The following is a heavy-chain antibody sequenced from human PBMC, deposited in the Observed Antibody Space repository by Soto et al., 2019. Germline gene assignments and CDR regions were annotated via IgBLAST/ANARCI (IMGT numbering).Heavy chain of an antibody. CDR1: GFTFSSYS. Sequence: GGSLRLSCAASGFTFSSYSMNWVRQAPGKGLEWVSYISSSSSTIYYADSVKGRFTISRDNAKNSLYLQMNSLRDEDTAVYYCEVEYSSSLDYYYYGMDVWGQGTTVTVSS. J-gene: IGHJ6*02. D-gene: IGHD6-6*01. CDR3: EVEYSSSLDYYYYGMDV. CDR2: ISSSSSTI. V-gene: IGHV3-48*02.